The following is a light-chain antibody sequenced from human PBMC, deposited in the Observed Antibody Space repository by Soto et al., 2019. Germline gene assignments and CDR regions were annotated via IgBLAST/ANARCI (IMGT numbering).Light chain of an antibody. V-gene: IGKV3-20*01. CDR1: QSVSSSY. CDR3: QQYGSSPPT. J-gene: IGKJ1*01. CDR2: GAS. Sequence: EIVLTQSPGTLSLSPGERATLSCRASQSVSSSYLAWYQQKPGQAPRFFIYGASSRATGIPDRFSGSGSGTDFTLTISRLEPEDFAVYYCQQYGSSPPTFGQGTKVAIK.